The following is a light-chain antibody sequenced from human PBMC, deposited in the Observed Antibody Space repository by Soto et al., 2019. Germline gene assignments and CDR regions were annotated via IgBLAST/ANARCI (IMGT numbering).Light chain of an antibody. V-gene: IGKV3-11*01. J-gene: IGKJ4*01. CDR2: DAS. Sequence: EIVLTQSPATLSSSPGERATLSCRASQSVTNYLAWYQQQPGQTPRLLIYDASRRATGIPARFSGSGSGTDFNLTISSLEPEDFAVYYCQQRSNWPLTFGGGTKVEIK. CDR3: QQRSNWPLT. CDR1: QSVTNY.